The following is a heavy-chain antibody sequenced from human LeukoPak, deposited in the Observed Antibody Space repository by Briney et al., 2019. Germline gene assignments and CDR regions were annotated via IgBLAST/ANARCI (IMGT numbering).Heavy chain of an antibody. J-gene: IGHJ4*02. CDR1: GGSISSGSYY. CDR2: FYTSEST. V-gene: IGHV4-61*02. D-gene: IGHD3-3*01. CDR3: ARSDFWSGYFDS. Sequence: SETLSLTCTVSGGSISSGSYYWAWIRQPAGKGLEWIGRFYTSESTNYNPSLKSRVTISVDTSKNQFSLKLTSVTAADTAVYYCARSDFWSGYFDSWGQGTLVTVSP.